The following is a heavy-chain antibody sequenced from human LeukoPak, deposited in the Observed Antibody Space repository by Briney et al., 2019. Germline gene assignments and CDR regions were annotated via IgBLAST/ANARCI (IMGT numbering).Heavy chain of an antibody. Sequence: PGGSLRLSCAASGFTFSSYSMNWVRQAPGKGLEWVSYISSSSSTIYYADSVKGRFTISRDNAKNSLYLQMNSLRAEDTAVYYCARGEYSGRGYYMDVWGKGTTVTVSS. CDR2: ISSSSSTI. D-gene: IGHD1-26*01. J-gene: IGHJ6*03. CDR3: ARGEYSGRGYYMDV. CDR1: GFTFSSYS. V-gene: IGHV3-48*01.